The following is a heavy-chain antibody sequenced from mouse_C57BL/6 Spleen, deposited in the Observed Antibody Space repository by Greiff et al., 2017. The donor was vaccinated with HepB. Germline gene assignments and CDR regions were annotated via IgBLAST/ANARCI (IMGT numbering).Heavy chain of an antibody. D-gene: IGHD2-14*01. CDR3: TRIGDSWFAY. V-gene: IGHV1-15*01. Sequence: QVQLQQSGAELVRPGASVTLSCKASGYTFTDYEMHWVKQTPVHGLEWIGAIDPETGGTAYNQKFKGKAILTADKSSSTAYMELRSLTSEDSAVYYCTRIGDSWFAYWGQGTLVTVSA. CDR1: GYTFTDYE. J-gene: IGHJ3*01. CDR2: IDPETGGT.